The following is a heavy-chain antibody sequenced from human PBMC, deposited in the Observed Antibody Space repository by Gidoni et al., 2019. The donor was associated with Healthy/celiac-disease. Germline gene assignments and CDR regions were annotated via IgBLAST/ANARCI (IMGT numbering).Heavy chain of an antibody. CDR2: IYYSGST. V-gene: IGHV4-31*03. CDR1: GGSISSGGYY. J-gene: IGHJ6*03. Sequence: QVQLQESGPGLVKPSPTLSLTCTVSGGSISSGGYYWSWIRQHPGKGLEWIGYIYYSGSTYYNPSLKSRVTISVDTSKNQFSLKLSSVTAADTAVYYCARLKTIGDYYYYYMDVWGKGTTVTVSS. CDR3: ARLKTIGDYYYYYMDV. D-gene: IGHD3-10*01.